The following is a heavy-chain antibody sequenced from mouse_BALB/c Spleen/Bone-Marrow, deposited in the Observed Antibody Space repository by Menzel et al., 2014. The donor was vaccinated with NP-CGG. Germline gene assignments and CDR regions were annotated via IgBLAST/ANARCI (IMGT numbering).Heavy chain of an antibody. CDR3: ARGGNYAGYYFDY. V-gene: IGHV1-87*01. CDR1: GYTFTSYW. CDR2: IYPGDGDT. Sequence: QVQLKQSGAELARPGASVKLSCKASGYTFTSYWMQWVKQRPGQGLEWIGAIYPGDGDTRYTQKFKGKATLTADKSSSTAYMQLSSLASEDSAVYYCARGGNYAGYYFDYWGQGTTLTVSS. D-gene: IGHD2-1*01. J-gene: IGHJ2*01.